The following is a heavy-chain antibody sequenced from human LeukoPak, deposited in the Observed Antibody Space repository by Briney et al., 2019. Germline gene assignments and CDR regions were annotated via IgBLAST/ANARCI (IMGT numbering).Heavy chain of an antibody. J-gene: IGHJ4*02. CDR3: ARGGYYYDSSGYYN. D-gene: IGHD3-22*01. V-gene: IGHV3-33*01. CDR2: IWYDGSNK. Sequence: PGGSLRLSCAASGFTFSSYGMHWVRQAPGKGLEWVAVIWYDGSNKYYADSVKGRFTISRDNSKNTLYLQMNSLRAEDTAVYYCARGGYYYDSSGYYNWGQGTLVTVSS. CDR1: GFTFSSYG.